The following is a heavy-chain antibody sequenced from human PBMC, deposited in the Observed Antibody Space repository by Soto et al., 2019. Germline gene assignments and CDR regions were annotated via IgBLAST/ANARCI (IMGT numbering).Heavy chain of an antibody. CDR3: AREACSGGNCFYFGPDY. CDR2: IKSDGSST. J-gene: IGHJ4*02. V-gene: IGHV3-74*01. CDR1: GFAFRDFA. Sequence: GGSLRLSCAASGFAFRDFAMIWVRQAPGKGLVWVSRIKSDGSSTSYADSVKGRFTISRDNAKNTLYLQMNSLRAEDTAVYYCAREACSGGNCFYFGPDYWGQGTLVTVSS. D-gene: IGHD2-15*01.